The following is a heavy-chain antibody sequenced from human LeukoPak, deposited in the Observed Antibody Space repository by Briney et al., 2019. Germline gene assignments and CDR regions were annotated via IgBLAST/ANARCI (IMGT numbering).Heavy chain of an antibody. V-gene: IGHV4-59*01. CDR3: ARDRRIAAAGTYYYYYMDV. J-gene: IGHJ6*03. CDR1: GASISSYY. D-gene: IGHD6-13*01. CDR2: IYCSGST. Sequence: SETLSLTCTVSGASISSYYWSWIRQPPGKGLEWIGYIYCSGSTNYNPSLKSRVTISVDTSKNQFSLKLSSVTAADTAVYYCARDRRIAAAGTYYYYYMDVWGKGTTVTVSS.